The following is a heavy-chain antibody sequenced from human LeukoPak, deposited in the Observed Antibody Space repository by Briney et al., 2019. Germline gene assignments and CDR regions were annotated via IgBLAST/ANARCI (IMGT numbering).Heavy chain of an antibody. CDR2: INDSGDGT. CDR1: GFTFSNNA. J-gene: IGHJ4*02. D-gene: IGHD2-8*01. V-gene: IGHV3-23*01. Sequence: GGSLRLSCAASGFTFSNNAMSWVRQAPGKGLEWVSTINDSGDGTYYAGSVKGRVTISRDNSKNTLYLQMNNLRVEDTAIYYCAKIMSAYWGQGTLVTVSS. CDR3: AKIMSAY.